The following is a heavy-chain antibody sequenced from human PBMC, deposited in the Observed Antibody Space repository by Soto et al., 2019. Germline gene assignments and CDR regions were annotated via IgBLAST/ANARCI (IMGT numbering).Heavy chain of an antibody. CDR3: ARDCSSTSCPDYYYGMDV. J-gene: IGHJ6*02. V-gene: IGHV1-69*01. CDR2: IIPIFGTA. D-gene: IGHD2-2*01. Sequence: QVQLVQSGAEVKKPGSSVKVSCKASGGTFSSYAISWVRQAPGQGLEWMGGIIPIFGTANYAQKFQGRVTITADESTRTAYMELSSLRSEDTAVYYCARDCSSTSCPDYYYGMDVWGQGTTVTVSS. CDR1: GGTFSSYA.